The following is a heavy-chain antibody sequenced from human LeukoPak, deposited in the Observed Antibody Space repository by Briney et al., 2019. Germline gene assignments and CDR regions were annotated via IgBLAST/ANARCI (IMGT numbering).Heavy chain of an antibody. CDR3: AKDRLRHFDWLDHFDY. CDR2: ISGSGGST. D-gene: IGHD3-9*01. J-gene: IGHJ4*02. Sequence: GGSLRLSCAASGFTFSSYAMSWVRQAPGKGLEWVSAISGSGGSTYYADSVKGRFTISRDNSKNTLYLQMNSLRAEDTAVYYCAKDRLRHFDWLDHFDYWGQGTLVTVSS. CDR1: GFTFSSYA. V-gene: IGHV3-23*01.